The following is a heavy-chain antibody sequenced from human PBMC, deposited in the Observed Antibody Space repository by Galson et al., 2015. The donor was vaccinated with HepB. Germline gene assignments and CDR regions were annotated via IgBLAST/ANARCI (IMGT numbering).Heavy chain of an antibody. J-gene: IGHJ6*03. V-gene: IGHV3-7*01. CDR2: IKQDGRDK. Sequence: SLRLSCAASGFNSGRFCMSWVRQVPGKGLEWVANIKQDGRDKYYVDSVTGRFTISRDNAKNSLYLQMNSLRAEDTAVYYCARKIEVVGPYYMDVWGKGTTVTVSS. CDR1: GFNSGRFC. CDR3: ARKIEVVGPYYMDV. D-gene: IGHD2-15*01.